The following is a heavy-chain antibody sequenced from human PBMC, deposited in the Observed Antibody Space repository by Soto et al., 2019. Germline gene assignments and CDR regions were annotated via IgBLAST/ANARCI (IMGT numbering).Heavy chain of an antibody. V-gene: IGHV3-23*01. D-gene: IGHD3-22*01. Sequence: EVQLLESGGGLVQPGGSLRLSCAASGFTFSSYAMSWVRQAPGKGLEWVSAISGSGGRTYYADSVKGRFTISRDNSKNSLYLQMNSLRAEDTAVYYCAALIVAVMYPDYWGLGTLVTVSS. CDR3: AALIVAVMYPDY. CDR1: GFTFSSYA. CDR2: ISGSGGRT. J-gene: IGHJ4*02.